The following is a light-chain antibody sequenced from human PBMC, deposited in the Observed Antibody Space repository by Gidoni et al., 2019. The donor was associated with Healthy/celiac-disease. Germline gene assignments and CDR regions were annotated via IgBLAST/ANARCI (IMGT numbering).Light chain of an antibody. Sequence: SYALTQPPSVSVSPGQTARITCSGDALPKQYAYWYQQKQGQAPVLVIYKDSERPSGIPERFSGSSSGTTVTLTISGVQAEDEADYYCQSADSSGTYWVFGGGTKLTVL. J-gene: IGLJ3*02. CDR1: ALPKQY. CDR3: QSADSSGTYWV. V-gene: IGLV3-25*03. CDR2: KDS.